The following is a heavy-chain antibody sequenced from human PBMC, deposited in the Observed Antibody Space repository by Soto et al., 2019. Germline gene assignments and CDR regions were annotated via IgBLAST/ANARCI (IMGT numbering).Heavy chain of an antibody. CDR1: GGTFSSYA. V-gene: IGHV1-69*13. J-gene: IGHJ4*02. D-gene: IGHD5-18*01. Sequence: ASVKVSCKASGGTFSSYAISWVRQAPGQGLEWMGGIIPIFGTANYAQKFQGRVTITADESTSTAYMELSSLRSEDTAVYYCARDRGGYSYGYFDYWGQGTLVTVSS. CDR2: IIPIFGTA. CDR3: ARDRGGYSYGYFDY.